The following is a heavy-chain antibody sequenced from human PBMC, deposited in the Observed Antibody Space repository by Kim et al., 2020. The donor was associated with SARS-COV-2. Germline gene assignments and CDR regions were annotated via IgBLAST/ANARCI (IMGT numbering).Heavy chain of an antibody. J-gene: IGHJ6*02. CDR3: AKTGGDYYDSSGYYRLSYYYGMDV. V-gene: IGHV3-33*06. D-gene: IGHD3-22*01. Sequence: GGSLRLSCAASGFTFSSYGMHWVRQAPGKGLEWVAVIWYDGSNKYYADSVKGRFTISRDNSKNTLYLQMNSLRAEDTAVYYCAKTGGDYYDSSGYYRLSYYYGMDVWGQGTTVTVSS. CDR2: IWYDGSNK. CDR1: GFTFSSYG.